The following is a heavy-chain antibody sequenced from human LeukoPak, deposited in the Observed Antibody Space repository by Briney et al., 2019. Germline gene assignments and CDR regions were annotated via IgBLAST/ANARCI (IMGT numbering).Heavy chain of an antibody. CDR2: IIPIFGTA. CDR3: ATRDADYEYYFDY. CDR1: GGTFSSYA. Sequence: SVRVSCKASGGTFSSYAISWVRQAPGQGLEWMGGIIPIFGTANYAQKFQGRVTITADESTSTAYMELSSLRSEDTAIFYCATRDADYEYYFDYWGQGTLVTVSS. J-gene: IGHJ4*02. D-gene: IGHD4-17*01. V-gene: IGHV1-69*13.